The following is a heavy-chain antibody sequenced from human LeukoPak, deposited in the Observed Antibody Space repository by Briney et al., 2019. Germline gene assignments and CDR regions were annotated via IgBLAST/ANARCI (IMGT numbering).Heavy chain of an antibody. CDR3: ARTKYNGYDFDAFDI. J-gene: IGHJ3*02. D-gene: IGHD5-12*01. V-gene: IGHV4-28*05. CDR1: GYSISSSNW. Sequence: SETLSLTCAVSGYSISSSNWWGWIRQPPGKGLEWIGYIYYSGSIYYNPSLKSRVTMSVDTSKNQFSLKLSSVTAVDTAVYYCARTKYNGYDFDAFDIWGQGTMVTVSS. CDR2: IYYSGSI.